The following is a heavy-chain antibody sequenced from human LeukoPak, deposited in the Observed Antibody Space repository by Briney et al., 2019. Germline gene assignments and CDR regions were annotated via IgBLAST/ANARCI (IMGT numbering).Heavy chain of an antibody. CDR1: GGSFSGHL. V-gene: IGHV4-34*01. Sequence: PSETLSLTCAVYGGSFSGHLWSWVRQPPGKGLEWIGEVSHSGSTNYGPSLKSRVTISVDTSKDQFSLRLSSVIAADTAVYYCARRRKWNDVLDYWSHGTLVTVSS. CDR2: VSHSGST. D-gene: IGHD1-1*01. J-gene: IGHJ4*01. CDR3: ARRRKWNDVLDY.